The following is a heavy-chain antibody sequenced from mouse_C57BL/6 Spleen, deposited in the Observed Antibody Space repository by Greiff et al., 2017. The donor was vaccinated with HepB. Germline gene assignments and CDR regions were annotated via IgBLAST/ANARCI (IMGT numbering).Heavy chain of an antibody. CDR2: INPNNGGT. J-gene: IGHJ2*01. V-gene: IGHV1-26*01. Sequence: VHVKQSGPELVKPGASVKISCKASGYTFTDYYMTWVKQSHGQSPEWIGDINPNNGGTSYNQKFQGKATLTVDTSSSTAYMELRSLTSEDSAVYYCARSGWDTFDYWGQGTTLTVSS. D-gene: IGHD3-3*01. CDR3: ARSGWDTFDY. CDR1: GYTFTDYY.